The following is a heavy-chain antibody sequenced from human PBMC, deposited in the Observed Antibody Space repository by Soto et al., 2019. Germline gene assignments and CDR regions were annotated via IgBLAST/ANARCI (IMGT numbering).Heavy chain of an antibody. CDR2: ISAYNGNT. V-gene: IGHV1-18*01. CDR3: AGEKTAMFTSSANNGFPP. CDR1: GYTFTSYG. J-gene: IGHJ5*02. Sequence: VASVKVSCKASGYTFTSYGVSWVRQAPGQGLEWMGWISAYNGNTNYAQKLQGRVTMTTDTSTSTAYMELRSLRAGDTAVYYCAGEKTAMFTSSANNGFPPGGQETRFTVS. D-gene: IGHD5-18*01.